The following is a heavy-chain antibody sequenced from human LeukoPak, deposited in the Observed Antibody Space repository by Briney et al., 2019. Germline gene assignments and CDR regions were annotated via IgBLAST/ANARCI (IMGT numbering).Heavy chain of an antibody. Sequence: GGSLRISCAASGFMFDDYAMHWVRQVPGRGLEWVSLISGDGVSSFYADSVKGRFTISRDNNNSSLSLQMRRLTTEDTAFYYCAREQFSHTSNYFDNWGQGILVTVSS. D-gene: IGHD5-24*01. V-gene: IGHV3-43*02. J-gene: IGHJ4*02. CDR3: AREQFSHTSNYFDN. CDR1: GFMFDDYA. CDR2: ISGDGVSS.